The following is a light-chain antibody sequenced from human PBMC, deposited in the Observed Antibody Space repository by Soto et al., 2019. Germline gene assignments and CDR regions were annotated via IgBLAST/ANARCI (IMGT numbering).Light chain of an antibody. V-gene: IGKV3D-15*01. J-gene: IGKJ3*01. Sequence: EIVMTQSPATLSVSPGERATLSCRASQSVSSNLAWYQQKPGQAPRLLIYGASTRATGIPARFSGSGSGTEFTLTISSLQSEDFAVYCCQQYNNWPIFTFGPGTKVDIK. CDR1: QSVSSN. CDR2: GAS. CDR3: QQYNNWPIFT.